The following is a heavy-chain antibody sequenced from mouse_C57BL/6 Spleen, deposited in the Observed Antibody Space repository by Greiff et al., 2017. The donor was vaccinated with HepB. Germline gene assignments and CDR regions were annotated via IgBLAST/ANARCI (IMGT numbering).Heavy chain of an antibody. V-gene: IGHV1-72*01. Sequence: QVQLKQPGAELVKPGASVKLSCKASGYTFTSYWMHWVKQRPGRGLEWIGRIDPNSGGTKYNEKFKSKATLTVDKPSSTAYMQLSSLTSEDSAVYYCARGIYDAPFAYWGQGTLVTVSA. CDR2: IDPNSGGT. CDR3: ARGIYDAPFAY. CDR1: GYTFTSYW. D-gene: IGHD2-3*01. J-gene: IGHJ3*01.